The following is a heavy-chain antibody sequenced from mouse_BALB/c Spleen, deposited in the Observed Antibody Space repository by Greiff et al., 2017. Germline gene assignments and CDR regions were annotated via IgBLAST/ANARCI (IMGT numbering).Heavy chain of an antibody. V-gene: IGHV5-6-3*01. CDR2: INSNGGST. Sequence: EVKLMESGGGLVQPGGSLKLSCAASGFTFSSYGMSCVRQTPDKRLELVATINSNGGSTYYPDSVKGRFTISRDNAKNTLYLQMSSLKSEDTAMYYCARDSYYGSSRDYWGQGTTLTVSS. J-gene: IGHJ2*01. D-gene: IGHD1-1*01. CDR3: ARDSYYGSSRDY. CDR1: GFTFSSYG.